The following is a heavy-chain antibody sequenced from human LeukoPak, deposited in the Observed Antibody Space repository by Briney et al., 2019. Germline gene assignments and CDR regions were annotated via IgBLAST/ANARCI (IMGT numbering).Heavy chain of an antibody. V-gene: IGHV3-20*04. CDR3: ARGDTSGWYFDD. D-gene: IGHD6-19*01. J-gene: IGHJ4*02. CDR1: GSRFDDHG. Sequence: GGSLRLSCTAPGSRFDDHGMAWVRHGPGKGLYWVCGINWNGGSTGYADSVKGRFTISRDNAKNSLYLQMNSLRADDTALYYCARGDTSGWYFDDWGQGTLVTVSS. CDR2: INWNGGST.